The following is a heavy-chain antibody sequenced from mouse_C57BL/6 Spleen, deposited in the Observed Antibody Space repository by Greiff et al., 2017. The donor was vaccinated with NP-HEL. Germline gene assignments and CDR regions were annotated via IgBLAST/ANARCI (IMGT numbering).Heavy chain of an antibody. Sequence: QVQLQQSGAELVMPGASVKLSCKASGYTFTSYWMHWVKQRPGQGLEWIGEIDPSDSYTNYNQKFKGKSTLTVDKSSSTAYMQLSSLTSEDSAVYYCARLLYYGSSYPDYWGQGTTLTVSS. CDR2: IDPSDSYT. J-gene: IGHJ2*01. CDR3: ARLLYYGSSYPDY. CDR1: GYTFTSYW. D-gene: IGHD1-1*01. V-gene: IGHV1-69*01.